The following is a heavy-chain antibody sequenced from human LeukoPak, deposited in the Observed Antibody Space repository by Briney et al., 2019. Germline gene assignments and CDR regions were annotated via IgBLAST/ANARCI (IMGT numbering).Heavy chain of an antibody. CDR3: ARGGVATGFDY. V-gene: IGHV6-1*01. CDR2: TYYRSKWHN. CDR1: GDSVSSNSGV. Sequence: SQTLSLTCAISGDSVSSNSGVWNWIRQSPSRGLEWLGRTYYRSKWHNDYEESVKSRIGINPDTSKNQYSLQLTSVTPEDTAVYYCARGGVATGFDYWGQGTLVTVSS. J-gene: IGHJ4*02.